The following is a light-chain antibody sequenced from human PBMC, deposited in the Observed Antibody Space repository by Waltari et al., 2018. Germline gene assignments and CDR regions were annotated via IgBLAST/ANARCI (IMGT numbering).Light chain of an antibody. Sequence: HSALTQPASVSGSPGQSITISCTGTSSDVGSYNLVSWYQQHPDKAPKLMIDEDSKRPSGVSKRFSGSKSGNTASLTISGLQAEDEADYYCCSYAGSSTLVFGGGTKLTVL. V-gene: IGLV2-23*01. J-gene: IGLJ3*02. CDR1: SSDVGSYNL. CDR3: CSYAGSSTLV. CDR2: EDS.